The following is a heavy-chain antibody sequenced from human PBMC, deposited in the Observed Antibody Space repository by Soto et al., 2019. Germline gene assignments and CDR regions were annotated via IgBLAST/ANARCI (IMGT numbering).Heavy chain of an antibody. CDR2: INPNSGGT. CDR1: GYTFTGYY. CDR3: ARGTPIPYWYFDL. J-gene: IGHJ2*01. V-gene: IGHV1-2*04. Sequence: QVQLVQSGAEVKKPGASVKVSCKASGYTFTGYYMHWVRQAPGQGLEWMGWINPNSGGTNYAQKFQGWVTRTREPSISTAYMALSRLRYDDTAVYYCARGTPIPYWYFDLWGRGTLVTVSS. D-gene: IGHD2-21*01.